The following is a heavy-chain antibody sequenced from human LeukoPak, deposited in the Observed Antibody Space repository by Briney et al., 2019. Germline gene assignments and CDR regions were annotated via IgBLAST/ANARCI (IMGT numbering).Heavy chain of an antibody. CDR1: GFTFSSYG. J-gene: IGHJ4*02. D-gene: IGHD6-19*01. CDR2: ISYDGSNK. V-gene: IGHV3-30*18. CDR3: AKGSRIAVALDY. Sequence: GGSLRLSCAASGFTFSSYGMHWVRQAPGKGLEWVVVISYDGSNKYYADSVKGRFTISRDNSKNTLYLQMNSLRAEDAAVYYCAKGSRIAVALDYWGQGTLVTVSS.